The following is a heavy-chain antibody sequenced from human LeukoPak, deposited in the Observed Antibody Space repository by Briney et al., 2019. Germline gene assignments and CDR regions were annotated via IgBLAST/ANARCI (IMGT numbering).Heavy chain of an antibody. V-gene: IGHV3-30*03. CDR1: GFTFSSYG. CDR3: ARWRSSSWYFDL. Sequence: GSLRLSCAASGFTFSSYGMHWVRQAPGKGLEWVAVISYDGSNKYYADSVKGRFTVSRDNAKNSLYLQMNSLRAEDTAVYYCARWRSSSWYFDLWGRGTLVTVSS. D-gene: IGHD6-13*01. J-gene: IGHJ2*01. CDR2: ISYDGSNK.